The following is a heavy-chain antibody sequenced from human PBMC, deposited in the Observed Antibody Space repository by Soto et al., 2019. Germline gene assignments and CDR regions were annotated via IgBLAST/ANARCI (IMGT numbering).Heavy chain of an antibody. V-gene: IGHV1-24*01. CDR3: ATDGSGSYFPAQY. Sequence: GASVKVSCKVSGYTLTELSMHWVRQAPGKGLEWMGGFDPEDGETIYAQKFQGRVTMTEDTSTDTAYMELSSLRSEDTAVYYCATDGSGSYFPAQYWGQGTLLTVSS. D-gene: IGHD3-10*01. CDR2: FDPEDGET. CDR1: GYTLTELS. J-gene: IGHJ4*02.